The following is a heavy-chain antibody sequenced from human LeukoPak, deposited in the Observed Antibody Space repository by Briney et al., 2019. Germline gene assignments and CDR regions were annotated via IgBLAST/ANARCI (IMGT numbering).Heavy chain of an antibody. J-gene: IGHJ3*02. V-gene: IGHV3-48*04. CDR1: GFTFSSYS. CDR2: ISSSGSTI. Sequence: GGSLRLSCAASGFTFSSYSMNWVRQAPGKGLEWVSYISSSGSTIYYADSVKGRFTISRDNAKNSLYLQMNSLRAEDTAVYYCARDRSPRSGWYAPDAFDIWGQGTMVTVSS. CDR3: ARDRSPRSGWYAPDAFDI. D-gene: IGHD6-19*01.